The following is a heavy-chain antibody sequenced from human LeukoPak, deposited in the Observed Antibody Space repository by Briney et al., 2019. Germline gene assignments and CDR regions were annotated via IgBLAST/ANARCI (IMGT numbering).Heavy chain of an antibody. Sequence: GASVKVSCKASGYTFTGYYMHWVRQAPGQGLEWVGWINPNSGGTNYAQKFQGRVTMTRDTSISTAYMELSRLRSDDTAVYYCARDSYPDMSFDYWGQGTLVTASS. V-gene: IGHV1-2*02. D-gene: IGHD5-18*01. CDR2: INPNSGGT. J-gene: IGHJ4*02. CDR3: ARDSYPDMSFDY. CDR1: GYTFTGYY.